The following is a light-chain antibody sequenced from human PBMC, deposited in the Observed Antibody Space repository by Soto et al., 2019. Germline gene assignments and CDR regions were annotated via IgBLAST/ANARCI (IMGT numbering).Light chain of an antibody. CDR2: RGS. Sequence: VLTQSPGTLSLSPGERTTLSCRASQNIRGNELAWYQQKPGQPPRLLIYRGSSRAPGIPDRFSGRGSRPKLSLDLSRLEPEDFAVCCCQDDGTSAPWTFGPGTRGEIK. V-gene: IGKV3-20*01. CDR3: QDDGTSAPWT. CDR1: QNIRGNE. J-gene: IGKJ1*01.